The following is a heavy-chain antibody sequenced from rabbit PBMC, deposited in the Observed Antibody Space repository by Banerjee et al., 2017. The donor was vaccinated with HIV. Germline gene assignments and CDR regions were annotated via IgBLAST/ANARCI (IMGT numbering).Heavy chain of an antibody. V-gene: IGHV1S45*01. J-gene: IGHJ4*01. CDR3: ARDGTGGYGYHL. CDR2: IYTGSSGST. CDR1: GIDFSSSYY. D-gene: IGHD6-1*01. Sequence: QEQLVESGGGLVKPGGTLTLTCKASGIDFSSSYYMCWVRQAPGKGLELIACIYTGSSGSTYYASWAKGRFTISKTSSTTVTLQMTSLTAADMATYFCARDGTGGYGYHLWGPGTLVTVS.